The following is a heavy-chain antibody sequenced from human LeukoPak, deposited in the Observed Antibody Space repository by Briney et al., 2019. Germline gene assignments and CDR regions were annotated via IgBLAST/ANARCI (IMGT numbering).Heavy chain of an antibody. CDR1: GYIFTGYC. V-gene: IGHV1-2*02. D-gene: IGHD6-19*01. CDR3: ARGRGGCGGSNWFDP. J-gene: IGHJ5*02. Sequence: ASVKVSCKASGYIFTGYCMHWVRQAPGQGVEWMGWINPNSGGTVYAQKFQGRVTMTRDMSISTAYMELNRLKSDDKAMYYCARGRGGCGGSNWFDPWGQGTLVTVSS. CDR2: INPNSGGT.